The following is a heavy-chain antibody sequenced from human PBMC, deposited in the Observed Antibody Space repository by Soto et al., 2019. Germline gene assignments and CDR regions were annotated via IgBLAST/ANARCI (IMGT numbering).Heavy chain of an antibody. Sequence: SGGSLRLSCAASGFTVSSNYMSWVRQAPGKGLEWVSVIYSGGSTYYADSVKGRFTISRDNSKNTLYLQMNSLRAEDTAVYYCASPGIAVAAYYGMDVWGQGTTVTVSS. CDR1: GFTVSSNY. J-gene: IGHJ6*02. CDR2: IYSGGST. CDR3: ASPGIAVAAYYGMDV. V-gene: IGHV3-53*01. D-gene: IGHD6-19*01.